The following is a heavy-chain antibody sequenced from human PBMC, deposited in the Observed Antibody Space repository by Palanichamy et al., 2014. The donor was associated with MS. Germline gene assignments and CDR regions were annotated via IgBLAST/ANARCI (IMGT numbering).Heavy chain of an antibody. J-gene: IGHJ3*01. CDR1: GYTFTNYG. Sequence: QVQLVQSGAEVKKPGASVKVSCEASGYTFTNYGIGWVRQAPGQGLEWLGWISAYNGYTNYAQKLQGRVTMTTDTSTSTAYMELRSLRSDDTAVYYCARVFRGAMVVVIAPDAFDVWGQGTMVTVS. CDR3: ARVFRGAMVVVIAPDAFDV. D-gene: IGHD3-22*01. V-gene: IGHV1-18*04. CDR2: ISAYNGYT.